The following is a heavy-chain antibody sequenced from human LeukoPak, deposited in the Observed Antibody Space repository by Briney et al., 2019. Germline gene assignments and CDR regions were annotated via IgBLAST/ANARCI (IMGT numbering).Heavy chain of an antibody. D-gene: IGHD4-17*01. V-gene: IGHV3-23*01. CDR3: AKGHEYGDYDLVF. J-gene: IGHJ4*02. CDR2: ISGTGAKT. CDR1: GFTFRSYA. Sequence: GGSLRLSCAASGFTFRSYAMSWVRQAPGKGLEWVSNISGTGAKTYYADSVRGRFTVLRDNSKSTMSLQMNSLRVEDTAVYYCAKGHEYGDYDLVFWGQGTLVTVSS.